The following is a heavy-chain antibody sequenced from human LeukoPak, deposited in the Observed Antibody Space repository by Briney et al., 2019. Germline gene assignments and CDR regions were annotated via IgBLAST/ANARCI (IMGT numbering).Heavy chain of an antibody. CDR2: ISSSSSYI. V-gene: IGHV3-21*01. CDR3: ARDRSDSSGYYGGYYFDY. CDR1: GFTFSSYS. J-gene: IGHJ4*02. Sequence: PGGSLRLSCAASGFTFSSYSMNWVRQAPGKGPEWVSSISSSSSYIYYADSVKGRFTISRDNAKNSLYLQMNSLRAEDTAVYYCARDRSDSSGYYGGYYFDYWGQGTLVTVSS. D-gene: IGHD3-22*01.